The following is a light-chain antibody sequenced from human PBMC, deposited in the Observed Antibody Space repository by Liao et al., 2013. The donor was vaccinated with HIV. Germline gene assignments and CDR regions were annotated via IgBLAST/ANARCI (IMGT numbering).Light chain of an antibody. CDR1: NLSNILGNKY. Sequence: SYGLTQPPSVSVSTGQTASITCYGDNLSNILGNKYLHWYLQRPGQSPVLVIYQDVKRPSGIPERFSGSNSGNTATLTISGTQVMDEADYYCQAWDSSSWVFGGGTTLTVL. J-gene: IGLJ3*02. V-gene: IGLV3-1*01. CDR2: QDV. CDR3: QAWDSSSWV.